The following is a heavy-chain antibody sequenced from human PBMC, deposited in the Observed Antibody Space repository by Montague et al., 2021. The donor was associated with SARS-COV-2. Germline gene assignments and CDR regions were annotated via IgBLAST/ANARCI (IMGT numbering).Heavy chain of an antibody. Sequence: SETLSLTCTVSGGSITVSRYDWGWIRQPPGTFLEWIGSVHYTGTTSYMCALKSRLTISVDTSENQFSLKMTSVTASDTAVYYCARHRANAGSFDIWGQGTMVTVSS. CDR1: GGSITVSRYD. V-gene: IGHV4-39*01. J-gene: IGHJ3*02. CDR3: ARHRANAGSFDI. D-gene: IGHD1-1*01. CDR2: VHYTGTT.